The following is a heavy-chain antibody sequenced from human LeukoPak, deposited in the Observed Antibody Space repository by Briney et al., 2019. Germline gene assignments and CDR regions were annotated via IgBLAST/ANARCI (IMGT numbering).Heavy chain of an antibody. Sequence: GRSLRLFCAASGLTFSNNGMNWVRQAPGKGMEWVTGISDGGDTTYDAGSVKGRFTVSRDNSKNILYLQMNSLRAEDTAIYYCAKTRGFFDHWGQGSLVTVSS. CDR2: ISDGGDTT. CDR3: AKTRGFFDH. V-gene: IGHV3-23*01. CDR1: GLTFSNNG. J-gene: IGHJ4*02. D-gene: IGHD3-10*01.